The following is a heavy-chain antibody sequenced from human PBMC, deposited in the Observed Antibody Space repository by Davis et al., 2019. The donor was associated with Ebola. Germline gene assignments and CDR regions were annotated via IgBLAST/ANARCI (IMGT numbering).Heavy chain of an antibody. CDR1: GGSITSNY. Sequence: MPSETLSLTCTVSGGSITSNYWSWIRQAPGKGLEFLGNMVYDGNTNYNPSLKTRLTISIDTSKNQISLNLSSVTAADTGIYYCARVAHGYRAPQYYYQMDIWGQGTMVTVSS. D-gene: IGHD3-10*01. J-gene: IGHJ6*02. CDR3: ARVAHGYRAPQYYYQMDI. CDR2: MVYDGNT. V-gene: IGHV4-59*01.